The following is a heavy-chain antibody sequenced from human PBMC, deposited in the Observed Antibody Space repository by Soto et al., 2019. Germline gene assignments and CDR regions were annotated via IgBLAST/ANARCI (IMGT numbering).Heavy chain of an antibody. CDR2: ISWNSGSI. J-gene: IGHJ4*02. D-gene: IGHD3-3*01. CDR1: GFTFDDYA. CDR3: AKGFYDFWSGFYYFDY. Sequence: GGSLRLSCAASGFTFDDYAMHWVRQAPGKGLEWVSGISWNSGSIGYADSVKGRFTISRDNAKNSLYLQMNSLRAEDTALYYCAKGFYDFWSGFYYFDYWGQGTLVTVSS. V-gene: IGHV3-9*01.